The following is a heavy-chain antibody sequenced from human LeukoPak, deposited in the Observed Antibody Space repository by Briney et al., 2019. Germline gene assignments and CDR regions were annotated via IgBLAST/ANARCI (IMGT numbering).Heavy chain of an antibody. CDR3: ARDRDGFFDD. J-gene: IGHJ4*02. CDR1: GDTISGCS. V-gene: IGHV4-4*07. CDR2: IYSSGST. Sequence: SETLSLTCTVSGDTISGCSWSWIRQPAGKGLEWIGRIYSSGSTNYSPPLRSRVTMSVDTKNQFSPKVNSVTAADTAVYYCARDRDGFFDDWGQGTLVTVSS. D-gene: IGHD5-24*01.